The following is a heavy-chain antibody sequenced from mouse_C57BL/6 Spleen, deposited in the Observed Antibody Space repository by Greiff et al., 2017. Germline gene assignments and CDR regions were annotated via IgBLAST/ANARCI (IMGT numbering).Heavy chain of an antibody. V-gene: IGHV1-26*01. CDR1: GYTFTDYY. J-gene: IGHJ2*01. Sequence: EVQLQQSGPELVKPGASVKISCKASGYTFTDYYMNWVKQSHGKGLEWIGDINPNNGGTSYNQKFKGKATLTVDKSSSTAYMELRSLTSEDSAVYYCARWRWGNYYFDYWGQGTTLTVSS. CDR2: INPNNGGT. D-gene: IGHD2-1*01. CDR3: ARWRWGNYYFDY.